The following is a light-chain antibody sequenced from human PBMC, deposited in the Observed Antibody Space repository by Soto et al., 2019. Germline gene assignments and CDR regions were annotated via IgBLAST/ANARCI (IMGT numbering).Light chain of an antibody. CDR2: GAS. CDR3: QQYGRSTWT. CDR1: QTVTSDY. V-gene: IGKV3-20*01. J-gene: IGKJ1*01. Sequence: DIVLTQSPDTLSLSPGERATLSCRASQTVTSDYLAWYQQKPGQAPRLLIYGASSRATGTPDRFRGSGSGTDFTLTIRRLEPEDFAVYYCQQYGRSTWTFGQGTKVDIK.